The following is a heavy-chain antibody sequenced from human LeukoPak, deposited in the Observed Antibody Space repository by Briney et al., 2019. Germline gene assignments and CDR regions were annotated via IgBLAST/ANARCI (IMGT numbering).Heavy chain of an antibody. J-gene: IGHJ6*02. CDR2: IYYSGST. D-gene: IGHD2-2*01. CDR3: ARDRVVVVPAAMEYYYYYGMDV. Sequence: PSETLSLTCTVSGGSISSYYWSWIRQPPGKGLEWIGYIYYSGSTNYNPSLKSRVTISVDTSKNRFSLKLSSVTAADTAVYYCARDRVVVVPAAMEYYYYYGMDVWGQGTTVTVSS. CDR1: GGSISSYY. V-gene: IGHV4-59*01.